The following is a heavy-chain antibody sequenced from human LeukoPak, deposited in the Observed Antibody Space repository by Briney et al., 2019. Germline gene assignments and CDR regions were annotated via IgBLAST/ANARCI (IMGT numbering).Heavy chain of an antibody. CDR3: PMLLRTDGYSHFGY. D-gene: IGHD5-24*01. V-gene: IGHV4-59*08. CDR1: GGPFSSYF. J-gene: IGHJ4*02. Sequence: SETLSLTCTVSGGPFSSYFWIWIRQPPGKGLEWIGYIHYSGTTNYNPSLKSRVTISVDTSKNQFSLKVSSVTAANTPVYYGPMLLRTDGYSHFGYWGQGTLVTVSS. CDR2: IHYSGTT.